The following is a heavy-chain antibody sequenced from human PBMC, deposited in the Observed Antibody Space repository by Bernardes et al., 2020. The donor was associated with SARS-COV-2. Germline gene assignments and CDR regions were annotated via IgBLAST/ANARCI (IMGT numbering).Heavy chain of an antibody. V-gene: IGHV3-73*01. CDR1: GFTFSGSA. D-gene: IGHD5-12*01. J-gene: IGHJ4*02. Sequence: GGSLRLSCAASGFTFSGSAMHWVRQASGKGLEWVGHIGSTSNNYATAYAASVKGRFTISRNDSKNTVYLQMNSLKTEDTAVYYCTSLYIGFGGQGTLVTVSS. CDR2: IGSTSNNYAT. CDR3: TSLYIGF.